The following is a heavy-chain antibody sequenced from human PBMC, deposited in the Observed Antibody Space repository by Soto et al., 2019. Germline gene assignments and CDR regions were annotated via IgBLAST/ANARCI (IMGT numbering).Heavy chain of an antibody. CDR3: ARASGDYGNYFFDS. D-gene: IGHD4-17*01. Sequence: SETLSLTCSVSGGSISGGDYSWSWIRQTPSKGLELIGYIWSAERIFSSPSLKSRVIISADRSKNQISLRLTSVTPAGTAVYYCARASGDYGNYFFDSWGQGILVTVSS. CDR1: GGSISGGDYS. V-gene: IGHV4-30-2*01. CDR2: IWSAERI. J-gene: IGHJ4*02.